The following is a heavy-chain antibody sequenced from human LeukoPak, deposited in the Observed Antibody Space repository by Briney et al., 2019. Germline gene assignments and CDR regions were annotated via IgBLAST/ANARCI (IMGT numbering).Heavy chain of an antibody. CDR2: ISSSGVTT. Sequence: GGSLTLSCAASGFTFNNYAMSWVRQAPGMGLEWVSTISSSGVTTYYADSVRGRFTISRDNSKTTLYLQLDSLRPEDMAIYYCAKSPGQIQLDYFDYWGQGTLVTVSS. J-gene: IGHJ4*02. CDR1: GFTFNNYA. CDR3: AKSPGQIQLDYFDY. V-gene: IGHV3-23*01. D-gene: IGHD1-1*01.